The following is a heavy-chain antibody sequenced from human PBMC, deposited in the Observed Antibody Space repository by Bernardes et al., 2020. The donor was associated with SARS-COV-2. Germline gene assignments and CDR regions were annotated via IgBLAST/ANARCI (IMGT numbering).Heavy chain of an antibody. CDR2: FKGRGGGT. CDR1: GFTFSSYA. Sequence: GGSLRLSCAASGFTFSSYAMSWVRRAQGRGRGWVSVFKGRGGGTYFADPVKGRLTISRDNSKITLYLQMNSLTAEDTAVYYCAKVAGTGSVDAFDMWGQGTMVTVSS. J-gene: IGHJ3*02. CDR3: AKVAGTGSVDAFDM. D-gene: IGHD2-8*02. V-gene: IGHV3-23*01.